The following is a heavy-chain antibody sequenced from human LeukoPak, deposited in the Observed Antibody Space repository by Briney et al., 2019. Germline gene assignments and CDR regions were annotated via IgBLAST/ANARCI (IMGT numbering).Heavy chain of an antibody. CDR1: GFTFRTYW. Sequence: GGSLRLSCAASGFTFRTYWMSWVRQAPGKGLEWVSYISGSGSSIYYADSVKGRFTISRDNAKNSLYLQMNSLRGEDTAVYYCARDIGYCSSSNCYTYYLDYWGQGTLVTVSS. CDR3: ARDIGYCSSSNCYTYYLDY. D-gene: IGHD2-2*01. J-gene: IGHJ4*02. CDR2: ISGSGSSI. V-gene: IGHV3-48*04.